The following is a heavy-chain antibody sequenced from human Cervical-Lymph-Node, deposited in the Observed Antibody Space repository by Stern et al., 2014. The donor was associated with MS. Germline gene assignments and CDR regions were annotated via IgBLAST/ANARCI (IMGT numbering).Heavy chain of an antibody. CDR3: ARDVQGDGNYNLEQ. Sequence: EGQLVESGGGLVQPGESLRLSCAASGFTLSRYWMHWVRQASGKGLVWISRMNNDGSTTNYADSVKGRFTISRDNAKNMAYLQLNSLRVDDAGVYFCARDVQGDGNYNLEQWGQGTLVTVSS. CDR1: GFTLSRYW. V-gene: IGHV3-74*01. J-gene: IGHJ4*02. CDR2: MNNDGSTT. D-gene: IGHD1-1*01.